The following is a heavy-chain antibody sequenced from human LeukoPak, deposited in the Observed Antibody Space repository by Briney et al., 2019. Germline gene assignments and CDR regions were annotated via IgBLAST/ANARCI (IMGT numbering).Heavy chain of an antibody. CDR1: GYTFTGYY. J-gene: IGHJ3*02. D-gene: IGHD3-9*01. CDR3: VRRYSSHHDAFDI. V-gene: IGHV1-2*02. CDR2: INPNSGGT. Sequence: ASVKVSCKASGYTFTGYYMHWVRQAPGQGLEWMGWINPNSGGTNYAQKFQGRVTMTRDTSISTAYMELSRLRSDDTAVYYCVRRYSSHHDAFDIWGQGTMVTVSS.